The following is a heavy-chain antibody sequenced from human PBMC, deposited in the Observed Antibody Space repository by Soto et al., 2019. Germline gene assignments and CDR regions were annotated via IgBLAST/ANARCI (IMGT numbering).Heavy chain of an antibody. Sequence: AVKVQGRVTMTTDRSTRTAYMEMRSLRSDDTAVYYCARYLLRFPLLPDAFNIWGQGTMVTVSS. J-gene: IGHJ3*02. CDR3: ARYLLRFPLLPDAFNI. D-gene: IGHD5-12*01. V-gene: IGHV1-18*01.